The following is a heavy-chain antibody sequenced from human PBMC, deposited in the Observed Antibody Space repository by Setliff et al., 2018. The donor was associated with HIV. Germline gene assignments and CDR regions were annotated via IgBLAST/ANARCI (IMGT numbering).Heavy chain of an antibody. D-gene: IGHD3-10*01. CDR2: INPNSGNT. V-gene: IGHV1-8*02. CDR1: GYTFTSYD. CDR3: ARPGNWGDRSMNY. Sequence: ASVKVSCKASGYTFTSYDFNWVRQATGQGLEWMGWINPNSGNTGYAQKFQGRVTMTRNTSTSTAYMELSSLKSEDTAVYYCARPGNWGDRSMNYWGQGTLVTVSS. J-gene: IGHJ4*02.